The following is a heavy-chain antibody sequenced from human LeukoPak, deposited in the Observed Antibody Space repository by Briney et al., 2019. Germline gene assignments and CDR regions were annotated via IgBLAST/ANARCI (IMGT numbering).Heavy chain of an antibody. Sequence: GGSLRLSCAASGFTFSGYGMSWVRQAPGKGLEWVSAISGSGGSTYYADSVKGRSTISRDNSKNTLYLQMNSLRAEDTAVYYCANHPGSPYYFDYWGQGTLVTVSS. D-gene: IGHD3-10*01. V-gene: IGHV3-23*01. J-gene: IGHJ4*02. CDR2: ISGSGGST. CDR3: ANHPGSPYYFDY. CDR1: GFTFSGYG.